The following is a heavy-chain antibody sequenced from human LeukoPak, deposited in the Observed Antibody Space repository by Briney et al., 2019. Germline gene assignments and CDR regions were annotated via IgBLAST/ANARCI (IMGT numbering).Heavy chain of an antibody. Sequence: GGSLRLSCAASGFTFSNYALSWVRQAPGKGLEWVSAVSASGGSSYYADSVKGRFIISRDNSMNTVDLQMNSLRVEDTAIYCCATPQGDFWGQGTLVTVSS. J-gene: IGHJ4*02. CDR3: ATPQGDF. D-gene: IGHD3-16*01. CDR1: GFTFSNYA. V-gene: IGHV3-23*01. CDR2: VSASGGSS.